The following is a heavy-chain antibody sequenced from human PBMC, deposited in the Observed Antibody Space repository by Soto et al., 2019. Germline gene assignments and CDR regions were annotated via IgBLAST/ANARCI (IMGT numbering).Heavy chain of an antibody. CDR1: GFTFSSYA. J-gene: IGHJ3*02. V-gene: IGHV3-64*01. CDR3: ARRNQLMPGGDFDI. Sequence: GGSLRLSCAASGFTFSSYAMHWVRQAPGKGLEYVSAISSNGGSTYYANSVKGRFTISRDNSKNTLYLQMGSLRAEDMAVYYCARRNQLMPGGDFDIWGQGTMVTVSS. CDR2: ISSNGGST. D-gene: IGHD2-2*01.